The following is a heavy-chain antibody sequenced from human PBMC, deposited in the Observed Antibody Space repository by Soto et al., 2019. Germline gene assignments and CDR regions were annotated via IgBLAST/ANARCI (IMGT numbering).Heavy chain of an antibody. V-gene: IGHV5-51*01. CDR2: IDPGDSDT. J-gene: IGHJ4*02. CDR3: APAAPRYCSGGSCYLPHDY. Sequence: GESLKIACKGSGYSFTSYWISWVRQMPGKGLEWMGRIDPGDSDTRYSPSFQGQVTISADKSISTAYLQWSSLKASDTAMYYCAPAAPRYCSGGSCYLPHDYWGQGTLVTVS. CDR1: GYSFTSYW. D-gene: IGHD2-15*01.